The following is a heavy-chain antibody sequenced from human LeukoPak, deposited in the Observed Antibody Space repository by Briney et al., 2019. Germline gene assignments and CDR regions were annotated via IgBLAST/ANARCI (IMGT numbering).Heavy chain of an antibody. CDR3: ARDPRYDSSGYYGDAFGV. D-gene: IGHD3-22*01. CDR2: INPSGGST. Sequence: GASVKVSCKTSGYTFTSYYMHWVRQAPGQGLEWMGIINPSGGSTSYAQKFQGRVTMTRDTSTSTVYMELSSLRSDDTAVYYCARDPRYDSSGYYGDAFGVWGQGTMVTVSS. J-gene: IGHJ3*01. V-gene: IGHV1-46*01. CDR1: GYTFTSYY.